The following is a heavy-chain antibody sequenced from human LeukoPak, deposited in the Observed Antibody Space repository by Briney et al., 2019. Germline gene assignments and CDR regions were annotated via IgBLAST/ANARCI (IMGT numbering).Heavy chain of an antibody. CDR1: GYTVTGYY. Sequence: ASVKVSCKASGYTVTGYYMHWVRQAPGQGLEWLGWISTYNGNTHYAQKLQGRVTMTTDTSTTTAYVELRSLRSDDTAVYYCARDYRTGFDYWGQGTLVTVSS. J-gene: IGHJ4*02. CDR2: ISTYNGNT. CDR3: ARDYRTGFDY. D-gene: IGHD7-27*01. V-gene: IGHV1-18*04.